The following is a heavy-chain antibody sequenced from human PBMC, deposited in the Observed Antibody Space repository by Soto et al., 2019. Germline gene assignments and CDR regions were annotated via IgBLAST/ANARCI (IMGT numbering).Heavy chain of an antibody. D-gene: IGHD3-10*01. Sequence: ETLSLTCTVSGGSISSSSYYWGWIRQPPGKGLEWIGSIYYSGSTYYNPSLKSRVTISVDTSKNQFSLKLSSVTAADTAVYYCAGGGLWFGELSYWGQGTLVTVSS. CDR1: GGSISSSSYY. CDR3: AGGGLWFGELSY. J-gene: IGHJ4*02. CDR2: IYYSGST. V-gene: IGHV4-39*01.